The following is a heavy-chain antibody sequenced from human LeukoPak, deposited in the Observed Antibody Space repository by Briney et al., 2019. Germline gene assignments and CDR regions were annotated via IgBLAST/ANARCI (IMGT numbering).Heavy chain of an antibody. Sequence: SETLSLTCAVFGGPFSGYDWSWVRQTPGKGLEWIGEINDSGRTNYNPSLKSRVTIRLGTSDNQFSLQLTSVTAADTAVYYCARASGKGFWSGYSQYYYYYYMDVWGKGTTVTVSS. CDR3: ARASGKGFWSGYSQYYYYYYMDV. CDR2: INDSGRT. CDR1: GGPFSGYD. J-gene: IGHJ6*03. D-gene: IGHD3-3*01. V-gene: IGHV4-34*01.